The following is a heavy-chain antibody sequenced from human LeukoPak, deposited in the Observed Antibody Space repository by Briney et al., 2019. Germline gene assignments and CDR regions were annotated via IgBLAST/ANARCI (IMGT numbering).Heavy chain of an antibody. CDR2: ISGSGTTT. CDR3: ARDLRVGAISFDY. V-gene: IGHV3-48*03. D-gene: IGHD1-26*01. CDR1: GFIFSSFE. Sequence: PGGSLRLSCAASGFIFSSFEMNWVRQAPGKGLEWVSYISGSGTTTYYADSVKGRFTISRDNAKNSLYLQMNSLRAEDTAVYYCARDLRVGAISFDYWGQGTLVTVSS. J-gene: IGHJ4*02.